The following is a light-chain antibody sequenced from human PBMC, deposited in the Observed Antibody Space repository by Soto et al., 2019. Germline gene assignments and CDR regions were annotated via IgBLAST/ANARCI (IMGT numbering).Light chain of an antibody. V-gene: IGLV1-44*01. CDR2: KNN. J-gene: IGLJ2*01. CDR3: AAWDDSLNGVL. CDR1: SSNIRSNT. Sequence: QSVLTQPPSASGTPGQRVTLTCSGSSSNIRSNTVNLYQQLPGTAPKFLIYKNNQLPAGVPDQFSGSKSGTSASLANSGLHSEHEDDYYGAAWDDSLNGVLFGGGTKLTVL.